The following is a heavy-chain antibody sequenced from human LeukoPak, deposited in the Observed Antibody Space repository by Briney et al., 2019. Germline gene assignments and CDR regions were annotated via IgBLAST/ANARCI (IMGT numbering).Heavy chain of an antibody. Sequence: GGSLRLSCAASGFTFSSYEMNWVRQAPGKGLEWVSVISGSGDNTYYADSVKGRFTISRDNSKNTLYLQMNNLRVEDTAVYYCAKGPRTVRFGDRHKGMFDSWGQGTLVTVSS. CDR2: ISGSGDNT. V-gene: IGHV3-23*01. CDR3: AKGPRTVRFGDRHKGMFDS. CDR1: GFTFSSYE. D-gene: IGHD3-16*01. J-gene: IGHJ4*02.